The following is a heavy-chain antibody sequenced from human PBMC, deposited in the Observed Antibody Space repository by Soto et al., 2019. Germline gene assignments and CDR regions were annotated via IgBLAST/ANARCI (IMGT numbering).Heavy chain of an antibody. D-gene: IGHD6-19*01. CDR1: GFTFSSYA. J-gene: IGHJ4*02. Sequence: EVQLLESGGGLVQPGGSLRLSCAASGFTFSSYAMSWVRQAPGKGLEWVSAISGRGGSTYYADSVKGRFTIPRDNSKNTLYLQMNSLRAEDTAVYYCARRSSGWYFDYWGQGTLVTVSS. V-gene: IGHV3-23*01. CDR2: ISGRGGST. CDR3: ARRSSGWYFDY.